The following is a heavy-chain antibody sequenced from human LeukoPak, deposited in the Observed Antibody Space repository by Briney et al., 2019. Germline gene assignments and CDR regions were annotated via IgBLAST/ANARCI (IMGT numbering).Heavy chain of an antibody. V-gene: IGHV3-21*04. J-gene: IGHJ4*02. D-gene: IGHD6-13*01. CDR3: AKDPFGRTAAGAGFDY. CDR1: GFTFSVYS. Sequence: PGGSLRLSCEAFGFTFSVYSMNWVRQAPGKGLEWVSSISGIGSHIYSADSMKGRFIISRDNAKNSLYLQMNSLRAEDTAVYYCAKDPFGRTAAGAGFDYWGQGTLVTVSS. CDR2: ISGIGSHI.